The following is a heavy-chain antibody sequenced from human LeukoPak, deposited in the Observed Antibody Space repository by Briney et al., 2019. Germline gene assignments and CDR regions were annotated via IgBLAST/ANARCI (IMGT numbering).Heavy chain of an antibody. CDR1: GFTFSRYW. V-gene: IGHV3-7*03. CDR3: ASMGYYYDSSGYYRY. D-gene: IGHD3-22*01. Sequence: GGSLRLSCAASGFTFSRYWMNWVRQAPGKGLEWVATIKGDGSELAYVDSVKGRFTISRDNAKNSLYLQMNSLRAEDTAVYYCASMGYYYDSSGYYRYWGQGTLVTVSS. J-gene: IGHJ4*02. CDR2: IKGDGSEL.